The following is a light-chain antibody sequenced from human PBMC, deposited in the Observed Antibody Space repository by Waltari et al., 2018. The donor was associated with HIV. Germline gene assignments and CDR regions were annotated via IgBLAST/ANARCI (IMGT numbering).Light chain of an antibody. CDR1: QDISSY. CDR3: QQYYNYPRT. V-gene: IGKV1-8*01. CDR2: AAS. Sequence: AIRMTQSPSSFSASTGDRVTITCRAIQDISSYLAWYQQKPGKAPKLLINAASTLQTGFPSRVNCRGSGTDVTLTISCLQSEDFATYYCQQYYNYPRTFGQGTREEIK. J-gene: IGKJ1*01.